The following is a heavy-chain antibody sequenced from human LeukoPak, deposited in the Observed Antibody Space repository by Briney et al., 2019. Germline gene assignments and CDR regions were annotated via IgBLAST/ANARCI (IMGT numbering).Heavy chain of an antibody. J-gene: IGHJ5*02. D-gene: IGHD3-10*01. V-gene: IGHV3-30*02. Sequence: GGSLRLSCAASGFSFSYFGMHWVRQAPGKGLEWVAFIRFDGNDKFYADSVKGRFTISKDTSRNTLYLQMNSLRAEDTAVYYCAKDLMRDRWFGESWGQGTLVTVSS. CDR1: GFSFSYFG. CDR2: IRFDGNDK. CDR3: AKDLMRDRWFGES.